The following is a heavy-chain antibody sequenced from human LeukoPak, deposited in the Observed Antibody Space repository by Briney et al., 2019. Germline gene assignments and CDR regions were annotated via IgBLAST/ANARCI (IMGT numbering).Heavy chain of an antibody. CDR1: GYTFTGYY. Sequence: ASVKVPCKASGYTFTGYYMHWVRQAPGQGLEWMGWINPNSGGTNYAQKFQGRVTMTRDTSISTAYMELSRLRSDDTAVYYCARVRAPRNHLYSSSLPYYYYYYMDVWGKGTTVTVSS. CDR3: ARVRAPRNHLYSSSLPYYYYYYMDV. CDR2: INPNSGGT. D-gene: IGHD6-6*01. V-gene: IGHV1-2*02. J-gene: IGHJ6*03.